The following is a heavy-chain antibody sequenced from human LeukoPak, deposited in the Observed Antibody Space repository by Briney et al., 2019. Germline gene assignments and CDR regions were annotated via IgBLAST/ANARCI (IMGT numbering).Heavy chain of an antibody. Sequence: GGSLRLSCAASGFTFSTYGMHWVRQAPGKGLEWVAVISYDGSNKYYADSVKGRFTISRDNSKNTLYLQMNSLRAEDTALYYCAKDDGDYGFDYWGRGTLVTVSS. J-gene: IGHJ4*02. V-gene: IGHV3-30*18. D-gene: IGHD4-17*01. CDR3: AKDDGDYGFDY. CDR2: ISYDGSNK. CDR1: GFTFSTYG.